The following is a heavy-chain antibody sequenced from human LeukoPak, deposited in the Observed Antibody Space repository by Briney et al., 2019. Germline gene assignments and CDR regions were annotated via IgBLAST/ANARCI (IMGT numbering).Heavy chain of an antibody. CDR2: ISGSGGST. CDR1: GFTFSSYW. CDR3: AKVAVVRYYYYYMDV. Sequence: GGSLRLSCAASGFTFSSYWMSWVRQAPGKGLEWVSAISGSGGSTYYADSVEGRFTISRDNSKNTLYLQMNSLRAEDTAVYYCAKVAVVRYYYYYMDVWGKGTTVTVSS. J-gene: IGHJ6*03. D-gene: IGHD6-19*01. V-gene: IGHV3-23*01.